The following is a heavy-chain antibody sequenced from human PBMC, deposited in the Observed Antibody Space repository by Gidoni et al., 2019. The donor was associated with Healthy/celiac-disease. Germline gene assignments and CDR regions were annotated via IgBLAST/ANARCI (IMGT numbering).Heavy chain of an antibody. Sequence: QVQLQESGPGLVKPSQTLSLTCTASGGSTSSGSYHGRWIRQPAGKGLELLGRIYTSGSTNYTPSLQIRVTISVDTSKIQFSLKLISVTAADTSVYYCARSNWGAHLWYFDLWGRGTLVTVSS. D-gene: IGHD7-27*01. CDR2: IYTSGST. V-gene: IGHV4-61*02. CDR3: ARSNWGAHLWYFDL. CDR1: GGSTSSGSYH. J-gene: IGHJ2*01.